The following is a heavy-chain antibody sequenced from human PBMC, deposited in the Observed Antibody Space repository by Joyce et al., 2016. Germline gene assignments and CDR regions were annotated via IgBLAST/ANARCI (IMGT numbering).Heavy chain of an antibody. J-gene: IGHJ2*01. D-gene: IGHD1/OR15-1a*01. V-gene: IGHV3-30*04. CDR2: ISYDGSNE. Sequence: QVQLVESGGGVVQPGRSLRLSCAASGITFSSYPVHWVRQAPGKGLEWVAVISYDGSNEHYADSVKGRFTISRDNSKNTLYLQMNSLRAEDTAVYYCARGTGTNSRAYYWYFDLWGRGTLVTVSS. CDR3: ARGTGTNSRAYYWYFDL. CDR1: GITFSSYP.